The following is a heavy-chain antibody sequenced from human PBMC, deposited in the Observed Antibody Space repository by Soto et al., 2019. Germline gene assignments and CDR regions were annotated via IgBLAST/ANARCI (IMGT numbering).Heavy chain of an antibody. J-gene: IGHJ2*01. CDR1: GYTFTIYH. Sequence: QVQLVQSGAEVKKPGASVKVSCTASGYTFTIYHLHWVRQAPGQGLEWMGWINPDSGGTKYAQKFQGGVTMTRDTSTSTVYMELSRLRSDDTAVYYCAREIRSGYYRYWYLDLWGRGTLVTVSS. CDR2: INPDSGGT. V-gene: IGHV1-2*02. D-gene: IGHD3-3*01. CDR3: AREIRSGYYRYWYLDL.